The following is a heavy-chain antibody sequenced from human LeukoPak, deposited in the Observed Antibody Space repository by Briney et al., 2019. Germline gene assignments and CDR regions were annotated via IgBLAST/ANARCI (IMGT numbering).Heavy chain of an antibody. CDR3: ARRVGSYYYSDY. CDR1: GCSFTRYW. CDR2: IYPGDSDT. D-gene: IGHD1-26*01. Sequence: GASLQISCKGSGCSFTRYWIGWVRQMPGKGLEWMGIIYPGDSDTRYSPYFQGQVTISADKSISTAYLQWSSLKASDTDMYYCARRVGSYYYSDYWGQGTLVTVSS. V-gene: IGHV5-51*01. J-gene: IGHJ4*02.